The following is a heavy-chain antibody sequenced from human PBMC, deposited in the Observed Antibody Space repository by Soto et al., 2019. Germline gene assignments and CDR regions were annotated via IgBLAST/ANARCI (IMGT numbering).Heavy chain of an antibody. CDR2: IYYSGST. J-gene: IGHJ4*02. CDR3: ARVKKDDFWSGYWFDY. D-gene: IGHD3-3*01. V-gene: IGHV4-31*03. Sequence: SXTLSLTCTVSGGSMSSGGYYWSWIRQHPGKALEWIGYIYYSGSTYYNPSLKSRVTISVDTSKNQFSLKLSSVTAADTAVYYCARVKKDDFWSGYWFDYWGQGTLVTVSS. CDR1: GGSMSSGGYY.